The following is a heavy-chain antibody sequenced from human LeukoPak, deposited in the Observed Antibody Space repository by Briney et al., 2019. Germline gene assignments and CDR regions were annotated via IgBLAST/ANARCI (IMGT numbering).Heavy chain of an antibody. J-gene: IGHJ6*03. D-gene: IGHD3-22*01. CDR2: INHSGST. Sequence: SETLSLTCAVYGGSFSGYYWSWIRQPPGKGLEWIGEINHSGSTNYNSSLKSRVTISVDTSKNQFSLYLRSVTAADTAVYYCARPHISDSRYYYMDVWGKGTTVTVSS. CDR1: GGSFSGYY. CDR3: ARPHISDSRYYYMDV. V-gene: IGHV4-34*01.